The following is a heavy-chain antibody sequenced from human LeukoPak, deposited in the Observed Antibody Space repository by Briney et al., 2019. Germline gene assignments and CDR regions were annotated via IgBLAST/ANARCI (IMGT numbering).Heavy chain of an antibody. Sequence: ASVKVSCKASGYTFSNYVLTWVRQAPGQGLEWMGRISTYTGNSNYAQKFQDRVSMTRDTSTSTAYMELSRLRSDDTAVYYCARDGRSGFDYWGQGTLVTVSS. CDR1: GYTFSNYV. J-gene: IGHJ4*02. CDR3: ARDGRSGFDY. CDR2: ISTYTGNS. D-gene: IGHD1-14*01. V-gene: IGHV1-18*01.